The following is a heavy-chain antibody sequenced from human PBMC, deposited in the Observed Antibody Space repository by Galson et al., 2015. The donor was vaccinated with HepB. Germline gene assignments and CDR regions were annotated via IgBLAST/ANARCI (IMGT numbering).Heavy chain of an antibody. CDR2: IDPQSGGS. J-gene: IGHJ6*02. V-gene: IGHV1-2*06. CDR1: GYTFTGHN. D-gene: IGHD6-13*01. Sequence: SVKVSCKASGYTFTGHNIHWVRQAPGRGLEWMGRIDPQSGGSYYAQKFQGRVTMTRDTSISTAYMELSRLRSDDTAVYYCARQVRAAAGTTTPLGGMDVWGQGTTVTVSS. CDR3: ARQVRAAAGTTTPLGGMDV.